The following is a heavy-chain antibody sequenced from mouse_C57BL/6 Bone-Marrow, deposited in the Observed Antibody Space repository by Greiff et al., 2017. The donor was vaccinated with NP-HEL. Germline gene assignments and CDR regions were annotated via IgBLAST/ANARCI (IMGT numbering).Heavy chain of an antibody. CDR2: INPGSGGT. Sequence: VQLQQSGAELVRPGTSVKVSCKASGYAFTNYLIEWVKQRPGQGLEWIGVINPGSGGTNYNEKFKGKATLTADKSSSTAYMQLSSLTSEDSAVYFCARWDYGSPYWYFDVWGTGTTVTVSS. CDR3: ARWDYGSPYWYFDV. J-gene: IGHJ1*03. CDR1: GYAFTNYL. V-gene: IGHV1-54*01. D-gene: IGHD1-1*01.